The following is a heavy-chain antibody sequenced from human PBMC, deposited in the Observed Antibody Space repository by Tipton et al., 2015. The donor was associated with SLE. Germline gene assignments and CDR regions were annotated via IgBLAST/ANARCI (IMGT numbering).Heavy chain of an antibody. J-gene: IGHJ4*02. V-gene: IGHV4-59*08. CDR2: IHYSGFT. D-gene: IGHD2-15*01. CDR3: ARHGYGRAASSYFFDS. CDR1: GDSIGRYF. Sequence: TLSLTCTVSGDSIGRYFWSWIRQPPGKGLEWFGYIHYSGFTNYNPSLKSRLAISVDPSQNQFSLRLNSLTAADTVVYFCARHGYGRAASSYFFDSWGLGTLVTVSS.